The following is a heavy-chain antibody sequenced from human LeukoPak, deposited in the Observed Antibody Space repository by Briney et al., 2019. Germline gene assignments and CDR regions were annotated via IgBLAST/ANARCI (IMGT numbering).Heavy chain of an antibody. D-gene: IGHD4-23*01. CDR1: GFTFSSYN. J-gene: IGHJ3*02. CDR2: INGDGSST. Sequence: GGSLRLSCAASGFTFSSYNMNWVRQAPGKGLLWVSRINGDGSSTSHADSVKGRFTISRDNAKNTLYLQMNSLRADDTAVYYCARGAGTVLTPNSFDIWGQGTMVTVSS. V-gene: IGHV3-74*01. CDR3: ARGAGTVLTPNSFDI.